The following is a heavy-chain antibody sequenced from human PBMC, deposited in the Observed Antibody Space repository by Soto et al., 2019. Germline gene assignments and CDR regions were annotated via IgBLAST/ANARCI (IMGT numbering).Heavy chain of an antibody. CDR1: GFSLSSSGVG. D-gene: IGHD5-12*01. J-gene: IGHJ4*02. CDR3: AHHHNANIVFDY. V-gene: IGHV2-5*02. Sequence: SGPTLVNPTQTLTLTCTFSGFSLSSSGVGVGWIRQPPGKAMEWLALIYWDHDERYSPSLESRLTITKDTSKNQVVLRMTNIDPVDTATYYCAHHHNANIVFDYWGRGTLVTV. CDR2: IYWDHDE.